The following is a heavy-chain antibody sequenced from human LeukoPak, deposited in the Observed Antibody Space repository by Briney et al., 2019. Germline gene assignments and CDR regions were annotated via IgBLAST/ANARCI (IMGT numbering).Heavy chain of an antibody. CDR2: ISLSGYT. CDR3: SRESGPYSPFGH. D-gene: IGHD1-26*01. CDR1: GGSITTTIY. J-gene: IGHJ4*02. V-gene: IGHV4-4*02. Sequence: SETLSLTCGVSGGSITTTIYWSWVGQSPGRGLEWIGEISLSGYTGFNPSLRGRVTMSLDESKNHLSLTLTSVTAADTARYYCSRESGPYSPFGHWGQGILVTVTT.